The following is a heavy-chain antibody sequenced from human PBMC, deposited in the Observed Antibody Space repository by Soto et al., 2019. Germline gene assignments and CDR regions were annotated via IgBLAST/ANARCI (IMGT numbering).Heavy chain of an antibody. CDR2: TYYRSKWYN. D-gene: IGHD5-12*01. J-gene: IGHJ6*02. V-gene: IGHV6-1*01. CDR1: GDSVSSNSAA. Sequence: SQTLPLTCTISGDSVSSNSAAWNWIRQSQSRGLEWLGRTYYRSKWYNDYAVSVKSRITINPDTSKNQFSLQLNSVTPEDTAVYSCAREVGEWLRSYYYYYCMDVSDQGATVTVFS. CDR3: AREVGEWLRSYYYYYCMDV.